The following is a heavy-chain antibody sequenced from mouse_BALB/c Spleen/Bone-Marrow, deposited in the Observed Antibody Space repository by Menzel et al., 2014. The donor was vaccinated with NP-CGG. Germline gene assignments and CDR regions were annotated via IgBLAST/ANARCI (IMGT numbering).Heavy chain of an antibody. CDR3: TSLSSMITAAWFAY. J-gene: IGHJ3*01. CDR1: GFTFSSYG. V-gene: IGHV5-6-3*01. Sequence: EVHLVESGGGLVQPGGSLKLSCAASGFTFSSYGMSWVRQNIDKRLELVATIKSNGGSTYYPDSVKGRFGISRDNAKNTLYLQMSSLKSEDTAMYYCTSLSSMITAAWFAYWGQGTLVTISA. D-gene: IGHD2-4*01. CDR2: IKSNGGST.